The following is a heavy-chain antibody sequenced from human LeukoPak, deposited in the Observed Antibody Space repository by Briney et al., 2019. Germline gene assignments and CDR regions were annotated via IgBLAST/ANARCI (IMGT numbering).Heavy chain of an antibody. V-gene: IGHV4-4*09. D-gene: IGHD1-26*01. CDR3: ARVKSGSYPPERDSPQHNWFDP. J-gene: IGHJ5*02. CDR2: IYTSGST. CDR1: GGSISSYY. Sequence: PSETLSLTCTVSGGSISSYYWSWIRQPPGKGLEWIGYIYTSGSTNYNPSLKSRVTISVDTSKNQFSLKLSSVTAADTAVYCCARVKSGSYPPERDSPQHNWFDPWGQGTLVTVSS.